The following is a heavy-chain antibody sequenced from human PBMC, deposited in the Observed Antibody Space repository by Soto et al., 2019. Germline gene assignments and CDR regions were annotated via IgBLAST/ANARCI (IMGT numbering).Heavy chain of an antibody. CDR1: GYSFRSYG. D-gene: IGHD3-22*01. J-gene: IGHJ5*02. Sequence: QVQLVQSGGELRKPGASVKVSCEASGYSFRSYGINSVRQAPGRGLEWMGWINPYNGNRNYAQKFEDRITMTTDTSTNTVYMELRSLRSDDTAVYYCARDRLRGYDSSGFYSWGQGTLVIVSS. CDR2: INPYNGNR. CDR3: ARDRLRGYDSSGFYS. V-gene: IGHV1-18*01.